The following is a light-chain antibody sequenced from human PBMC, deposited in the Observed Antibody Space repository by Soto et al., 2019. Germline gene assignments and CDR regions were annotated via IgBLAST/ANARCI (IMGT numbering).Light chain of an antibody. Sequence: QSVLTQPASVSGSPGQSITISCTGSRNDISAYDSVSWYQQHPDKAPKLIIYEVSNRPSGVSNRFSGSKSGNTASLTISGLQADDEADYYCQSYDSSLRSVFGTGTKLTVL. J-gene: IGLJ1*01. CDR2: EVS. CDR1: RNDISAYDS. CDR3: QSYDSSLRSV. V-gene: IGLV2-14*01.